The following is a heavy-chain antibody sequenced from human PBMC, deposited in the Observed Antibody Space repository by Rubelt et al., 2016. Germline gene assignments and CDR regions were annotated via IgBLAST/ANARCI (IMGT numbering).Heavy chain of an antibody. CDR1: GYTFNSYA. CDR2: INAGHGNT. D-gene: IGHD2-15*01. J-gene: IGHJ4*02. Sequence: QVQLVQSGAEVKKPGASVKVSRKASGYTFNSYAMHWVRQAPGQRLEWMGWINAGHGNTKYSQKFQGRVTITRDTSARTYYMERGSLRSEDTAVYYCARGYCSGGSCYYFDYWGQGTLVTVSS. V-gene: IGHV1-3*01. CDR3: ARGYCSGGSCYYFDY.